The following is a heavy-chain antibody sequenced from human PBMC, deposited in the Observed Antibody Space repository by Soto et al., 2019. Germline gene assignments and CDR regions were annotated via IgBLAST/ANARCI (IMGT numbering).Heavy chain of an antibody. D-gene: IGHD4-17*01. CDR2: MYKTGAT. J-gene: IGHJ4*02. CDR1: GGSISSGDYF. Sequence: SETLSLTCTFSGGSISSGDYFWSWIRQTPGKGLEWIKYMYKTGATYDNPSLRSRVSMSIDPSKNQFSLKVTSVTAADSAVYYCARGVSGPLYAFDSWGQGTPVTVSS. CDR3: ARGVSGPLYAFDS. V-gene: IGHV4-30-4*01.